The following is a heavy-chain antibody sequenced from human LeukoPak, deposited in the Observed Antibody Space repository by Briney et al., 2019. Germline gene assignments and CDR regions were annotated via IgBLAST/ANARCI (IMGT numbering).Heavy chain of an antibody. V-gene: IGHV4-34*01. Sequence: SETLSLTCAVYGASFSGYYWSWIRQPPGKGLEWIGEINHSGSTNYNPSLKSRVTISADTSKNQFSLQLNSVTPEDTAVYYCVREPGGAAYSGYDPFDSWGQGTLVTVSS. CDR3: VREPGGAAYSGYDPFDS. CDR1: GASFSGYY. J-gene: IGHJ4*02. D-gene: IGHD5-12*01. CDR2: INHSGST.